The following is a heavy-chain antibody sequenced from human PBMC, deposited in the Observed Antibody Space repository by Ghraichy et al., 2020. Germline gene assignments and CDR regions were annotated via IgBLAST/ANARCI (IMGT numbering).Heavy chain of an antibody. V-gene: IGHV4-39*01. CDR2: IYYSGST. Sequence: SETLSLTCTVSGGSISSSSYYWGWIRQPPGKGLEWIGSIYYSGSTYYNPSLKSRVTISVDTSKNQFSLKLSSVTAADTAVYYCARQIITRGPDSGSYYFDYWGQGTLVTVAS. CDR3: ARQIITRGPDSGSYYFDY. D-gene: IGHD1-26*01. CDR1: GGSISSSSYY. J-gene: IGHJ4*01.